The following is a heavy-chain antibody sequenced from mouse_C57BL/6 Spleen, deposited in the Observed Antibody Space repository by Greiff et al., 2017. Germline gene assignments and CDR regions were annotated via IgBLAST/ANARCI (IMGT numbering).Heavy chain of an antibody. CDR3: ARQLRLYYYAMDY. D-gene: IGHD3-2*02. CDR1: GYTFTSYW. CDR2: INPSSGYT. J-gene: IGHJ4*01. V-gene: IGHV1-7*01. Sequence: VQLQQSGAELAKPGASVKLSCKASGYTFTSYWMHWVKQRPGQGLEWIGYINPSSGYTKYNQKFKDKATLTADKSSSTAYMQLSSLTYEDSAVYYCARQLRLYYYAMDYWGQGASGTVSS.